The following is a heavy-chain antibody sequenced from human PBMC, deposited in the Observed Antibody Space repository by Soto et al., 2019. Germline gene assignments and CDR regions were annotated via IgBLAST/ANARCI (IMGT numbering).Heavy chain of an antibody. CDR2: IIPIFGTP. CDR1: GGGFNSYS. J-gene: IGHJ5*02. CDR3: ARGGPVIIPAATNWFDP. Sequence: QVQLVQSGAEVKKPGSSVKVSCKSSGGGFNSYSISWVRQAPGQGLEWMGVIIPIFGTPTYAQKFQGRVTITADKCTSTAYMEVSRLTSEDTAVYYCARGGPVIIPAATNWFDPWGQGTLVTVSS. D-gene: IGHD6-25*01. V-gene: IGHV1-69*06.